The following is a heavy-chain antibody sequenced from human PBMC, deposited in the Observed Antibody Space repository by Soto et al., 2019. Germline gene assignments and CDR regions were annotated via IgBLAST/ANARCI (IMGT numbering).Heavy chain of an antibody. V-gene: IGHV3-30*18. CDR2: ISYDGSNT. J-gene: IGHJ4*02. CDR3: AKDKSGSSGGYGAVGLYYFDH. Sequence: GGSLRLSCVASGFTFNTYGVHWVRQAPGKGLQWVAVISYDGSNTNYADSVKGRFTISRDNSKNTLYLQMNSLRVEDTALYYCAKDKSGSSGGYGAVGLYYFDHWGQGTLVTVSS. CDR1: GFTFNTYG. D-gene: IGHD6-19*01.